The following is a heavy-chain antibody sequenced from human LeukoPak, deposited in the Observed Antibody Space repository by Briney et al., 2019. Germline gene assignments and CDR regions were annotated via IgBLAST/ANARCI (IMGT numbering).Heavy chain of an antibody. J-gene: IGHJ4*02. CDR1: GGSISSYY. CDR3: AESGRYFPLFDY. V-gene: IGHV4-4*07. CDR2: IYTSGSTNY. Sequence: SETLSLTCTVSGGSISSYYWSWIRQPAGKGLEWIGRIYTSGSTNYNYNPSLKSRVTISVDTSKNQFSLELSSVTAADTAVYYCAESGRYFPLFDYWGQGTLVTVSS. D-gene: IGHD1-26*01.